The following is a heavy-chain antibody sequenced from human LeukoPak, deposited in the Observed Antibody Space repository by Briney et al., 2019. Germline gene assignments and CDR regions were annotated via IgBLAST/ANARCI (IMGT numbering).Heavy chain of an antibody. D-gene: IGHD3-22*01. CDR1: GYTLTELS. CDR3: AKPRRQWLYEDAFDI. CDR2: FDPEDGET. V-gene: IGHV1-24*01. J-gene: IGHJ3*02. Sequence: ASVKVSCKVSGYTLTELSMHWVRQAPGKGLEWMGGFDPEDGETIYAQKFQGRVTMTEDTSTDTAYMELSSLRAEDTAVYYCAKPRRQWLYEDAFDIWGQGTMVTVSS.